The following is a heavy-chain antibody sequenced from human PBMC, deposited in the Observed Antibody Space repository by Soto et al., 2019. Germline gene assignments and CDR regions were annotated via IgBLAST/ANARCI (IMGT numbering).Heavy chain of an antibody. J-gene: IGHJ4*02. V-gene: IGHV3-30*01. CDR2: ISYDGTNE. Sequence: HVQLVESGGGVVQPGRSLRLSCASSGFTFSTSAMHWVRQAPGKGLEWVAVISYDGTNENYEDSVKGRFTVSRDNSRNTLSLQMNSLRPEDTAMYYCVASVFSFDYWGQGSLVTVSS. CDR1: GFTFSTSA. CDR3: VASVFSFDY. D-gene: IGHD2-8*01.